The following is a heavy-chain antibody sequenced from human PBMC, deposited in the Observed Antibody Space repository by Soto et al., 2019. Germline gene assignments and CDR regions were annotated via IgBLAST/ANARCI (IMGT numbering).Heavy chain of an antibody. CDR3: ARANLGYSGYDPFDY. D-gene: IGHD5-12*01. CDR1: GVTFRSYW. V-gene: IGHV3-20*04. J-gene: IGHJ4*02. CDR2: VRWNGDST. Sequence: GGSLRLSCAASGVTFRSYWMRWVRQATGKGLEWVSTVRWNGDSTDYADSVKGRFTISRDSAKNSLYLQMNSLRAEDTALYYCARANLGYSGYDPFDYWGLGTLVTVSS.